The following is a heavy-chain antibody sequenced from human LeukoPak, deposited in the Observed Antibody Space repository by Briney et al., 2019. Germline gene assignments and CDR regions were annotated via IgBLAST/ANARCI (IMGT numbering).Heavy chain of an antibody. V-gene: IGHV4-4*07. CDR3: ARDSSGSYDYYYYYMDV. CDR1: GGSISSYY. J-gene: IGHJ6*03. Sequence: SETLSLTCTVSGGSISSYYWSWIRQPAGKGLEWIGRIYTSGSTNYNPSLKSRVTMSVDTSKNQFSLKLSSVTAADTAVYYCARDSSGSYDYYYYYMDVWGKGTTVTVSS. D-gene: IGHD1-26*01. CDR2: IYTSGST.